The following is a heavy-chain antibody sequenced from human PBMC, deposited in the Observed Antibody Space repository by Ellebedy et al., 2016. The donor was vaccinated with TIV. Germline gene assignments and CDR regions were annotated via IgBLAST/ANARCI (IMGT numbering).Heavy chain of an antibody. D-gene: IGHD3-16*01. Sequence: AASVKVSCKASGGTFSSYAISWVRQAPGQGLEWMGRIIPILGIASYAQKFQGRVTMTRDTSTSTVYMELSSLRSEDTAVYYCASPRTHGRGRVYYYGMDVWGQGTTVTVSS. V-gene: IGHV1-69*04. J-gene: IGHJ6*02. CDR1: GGTFSSYA. CDR2: IIPILGIA. CDR3: ASPRTHGRGRVYYYGMDV.